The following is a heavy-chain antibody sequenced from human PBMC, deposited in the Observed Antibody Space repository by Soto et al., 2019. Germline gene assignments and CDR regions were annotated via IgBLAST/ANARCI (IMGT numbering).Heavy chain of an antibody. J-gene: IGHJ4*02. D-gene: IGHD6-6*01. Sequence: QSQTLSLTCAISGDSVSSNSAAWNWIRQSPSRGLEWLGRTYYRSKWYNDYAVSVKSRITINPDTSKNQFSLQLNSVTPEDTAVYYCARARGIGAYDPTYSSSFDYWGQGTLVTVSS. CDR1: GDSVSSNSAA. V-gene: IGHV6-1*01. CDR3: ARARGIGAYDPTYSSSFDY. CDR2: TYYRSKWYN.